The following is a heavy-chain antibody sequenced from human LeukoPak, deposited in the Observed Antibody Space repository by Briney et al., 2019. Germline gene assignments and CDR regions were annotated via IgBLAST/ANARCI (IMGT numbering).Heavy chain of an antibody. CDR3: SRTAGDCSITSCYDY. V-gene: IGHV4-59*01. CDR2: IYYSGST. D-gene: IGHD2-2*01. Sequence: PSETLSPTCIVSGDSISSYYWSWIRQPPGKGLQWIGYIYYSGSTNYNPSLKSRVTISVDTSKNQFSLKLSSVTAADTAVYYCSRTAGDCSITSCYDYWGQGTLVTVSS. CDR1: GDSISSYY. J-gene: IGHJ4*02.